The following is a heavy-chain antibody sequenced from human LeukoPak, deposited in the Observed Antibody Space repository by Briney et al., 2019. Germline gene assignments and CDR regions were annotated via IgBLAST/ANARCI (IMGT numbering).Heavy chain of an antibody. V-gene: IGHV3-53*01. CDR1: GFTVSSNY. CDR2: IYSGGST. CDR3: ARIAGVVTANNWFDP. D-gene: IGHD2-21*02. J-gene: IGHJ5*02. Sequence: GGSLRLSCAASGFTVSSNYMSWVRQAPGKGLEWVSVIYSGGSTYYADSVKGRFTISRDNAKNSLYLQMNSLRAEDTAVYYCARIAGVVTANNWFDPWGQGTLVTVSS.